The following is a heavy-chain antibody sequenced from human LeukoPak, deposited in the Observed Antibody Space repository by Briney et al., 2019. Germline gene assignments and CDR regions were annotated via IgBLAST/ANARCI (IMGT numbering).Heavy chain of an antibody. CDR2: INPSGGST. V-gene: IGHV1-46*01. CDR1: GYTFTSYY. CDR3: ATGGDILTGYYIRPGSLDYYGMDV. J-gene: IGHJ6*02. D-gene: IGHD3-9*01. Sequence: ASVKVSCKASGYTFTSYYMHWVRQAPGQGLEWMGIINPSGGSTSYAQKLQGRVTMTRDTSTSTVYMELSSLRSEDTAVYYCATGGDILTGYYIRPGSLDYYGMDVWGQGTTVTVSS.